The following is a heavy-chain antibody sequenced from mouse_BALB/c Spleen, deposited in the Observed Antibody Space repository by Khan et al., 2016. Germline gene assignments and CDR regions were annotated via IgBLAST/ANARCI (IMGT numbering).Heavy chain of an antibody. D-gene: IGHD2-4*01. CDR3: SRHYDFYFDY. Sequence: QVQLQQSGPGLVQPSQSLSITCTVSGFSLASYGVHWVRQSPGKGLEWLGVIWSGGSTGYNAALISRLSITKDYSKSQVFFKMNSLHTIYTAIYYCSRHYDFYFDYWSQGTTLTVSS. CDR2: IWSGGST. CDR1: GFSLASYG. V-gene: IGHV2-2*02. J-gene: IGHJ2*01.